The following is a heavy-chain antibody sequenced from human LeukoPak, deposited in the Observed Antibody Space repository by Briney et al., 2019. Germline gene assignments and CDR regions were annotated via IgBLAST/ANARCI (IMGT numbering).Heavy chain of an antibody. Sequence: GGSLRLSCAASGFTFSSYTMSWIRQAPGKGLEWVSYISSSGSTIYYADSVKGRFTISRDNAKNSLYLQMNSLRAEDTAVYYCARDPRGTVTTTYYYYYMDVWGKGTTVTVSS. CDR2: ISSSGSTI. D-gene: IGHD4-17*01. V-gene: IGHV3-48*04. CDR1: GFTFSSYT. J-gene: IGHJ6*03. CDR3: ARDPRGTVTTTYYYYYMDV.